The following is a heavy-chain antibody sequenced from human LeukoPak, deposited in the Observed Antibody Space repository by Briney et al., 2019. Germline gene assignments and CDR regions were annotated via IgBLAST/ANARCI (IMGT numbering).Heavy chain of an antibody. Sequence: ASVKVSCKASGYTFTGYYMHGVRQAPGQGLEWMGWINPNSGGTNYAQKFQGRVTMTRDTSVSTAYMELSRLRSDDTAVYYCASYPPRSSTARDAFDIWGQGTMVTVSS. D-gene: IGHD2-2*01. J-gene: IGHJ3*02. CDR3: ASYPPRSSTARDAFDI. CDR2: INPNSGGT. V-gene: IGHV1-2*02. CDR1: GYTFTGYY.